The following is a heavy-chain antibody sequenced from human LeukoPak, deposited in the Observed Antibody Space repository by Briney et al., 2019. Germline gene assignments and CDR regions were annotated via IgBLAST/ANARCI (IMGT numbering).Heavy chain of an antibody. D-gene: IGHD3-3*01. V-gene: IGHV4-59*01. CDR1: GGSISSDY. CDR3: ARATVTYDFWSGYPSYFDS. CDR2: VFHTGNT. J-gene: IGHJ4*02. Sequence: SETLTLTCIVPGGSISSDYWIWIRQPPGKGLEWIGNVFHTGNTNYSPSLRSRVTISLDTSKNQFSLSLRSVTAADTAVYYCARATVTYDFWSGYPSYFDSWGQGTLVTVSS.